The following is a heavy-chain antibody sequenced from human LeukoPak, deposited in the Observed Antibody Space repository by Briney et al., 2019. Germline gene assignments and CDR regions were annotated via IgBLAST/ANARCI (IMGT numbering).Heavy chain of an antibody. Sequence: PSETLSLTCTVSGGSISSYYWSWIRQPPGKGLEWIGYIYYSGSTYYNPSLKSRVTISVDTSKNQFSLKLSSVTAADTAVYYCARADCSSTSCQQSGNYYYYYGMDVWGQGTTVTVSS. D-gene: IGHD2-2*01. CDR3: ARADCSSTSCQQSGNYYYYYGMDV. CDR1: GGSISSYY. V-gene: IGHV4-59*08. J-gene: IGHJ6*02. CDR2: IYYSGST.